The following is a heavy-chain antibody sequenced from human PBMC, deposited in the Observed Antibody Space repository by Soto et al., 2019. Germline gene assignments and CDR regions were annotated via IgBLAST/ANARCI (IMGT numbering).Heavy chain of an antibody. Sequence: EVQLVESGGGLVQPGGSLRLSCEASGFTFSTFWMHWVRQAPGKGLVWVSRINSDGSSTYYADSVKGRVTISRDNDKNTLYLHLSSLRPEDTAVYYCARDFEYWGQGTLVTVSS. CDR2: INSDGSST. CDR1: GFTFSTFW. CDR3: ARDFEY. J-gene: IGHJ4*02. V-gene: IGHV3-74*01.